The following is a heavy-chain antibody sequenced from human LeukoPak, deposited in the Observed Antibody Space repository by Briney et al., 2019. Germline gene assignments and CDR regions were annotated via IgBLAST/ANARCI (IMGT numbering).Heavy chain of an antibody. CDR1: GFTFSSYG. CDR2: IWYDGSNK. D-gene: IGHD3-22*01. J-gene: IGHJ4*02. V-gene: IGHV3-33*01. CDR3: ARSSGYYPPCDY. Sequence: GGSLRLSCAASGFTFSSYGMHWVRQAPGKGLEWVAAIWYDGSNKYYADSVKGRFTISRDNSKNTLYLQMNSLRAEDTAVYYCARSSGYYPPCDYWGQGTLVTVSS.